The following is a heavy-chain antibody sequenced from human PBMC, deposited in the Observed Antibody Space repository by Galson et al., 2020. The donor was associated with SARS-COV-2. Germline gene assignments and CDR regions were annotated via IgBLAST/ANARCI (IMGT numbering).Heavy chain of an antibody. D-gene: IGHD6-19*01. Sequence: SETLSLTCTVSGGSVSSGSYYWSWIRQPPGKGLEWIGYIYYSGCTNYNPSLKSRVTISVDTSKNQFSLKLSSVTAADTAVYYCARDVLIAVAGYYYYYGMDVWGQGTTVTVS. V-gene: IGHV4-61*01. CDR3: ARDVLIAVAGYYYYYGMDV. CDR1: GGSVSSGSYY. CDR2: IYYSGCT. J-gene: IGHJ6*02.